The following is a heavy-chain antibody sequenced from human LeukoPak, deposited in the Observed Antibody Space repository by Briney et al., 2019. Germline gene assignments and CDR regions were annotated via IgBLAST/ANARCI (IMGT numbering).Heavy chain of an antibody. Sequence: SETLSLTCTVSGGSISSYYWSWIRQPPGKGLEWIGYIYYSGSTNYNPSLKSRVTISVDTSKNQFSLKLSSVTSADTAVYYCARDSGGPFDYWGQGTLVTVSS. CDR1: GGSISSYY. J-gene: IGHJ4*02. CDR2: IYYSGST. D-gene: IGHD1-26*01. CDR3: ARDSGGPFDY. V-gene: IGHV4-59*01.